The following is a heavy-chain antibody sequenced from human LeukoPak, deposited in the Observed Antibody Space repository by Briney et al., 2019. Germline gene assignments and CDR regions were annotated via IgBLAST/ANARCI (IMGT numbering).Heavy chain of an antibody. CDR1: GFTLSNYA. Sequence: GGSLRLSCAASGFTLSNYAMGWVRQAPGKGLEWVSAISGSGGETYYAESVKGRFTISRDNSKNTLYMQMNSLRAEDTALYYCAKETPHNDYWGQGTLVTVSS. CDR2: ISGSGGET. V-gene: IGHV3-23*01. J-gene: IGHJ4*02. CDR3: AKETPHNDY.